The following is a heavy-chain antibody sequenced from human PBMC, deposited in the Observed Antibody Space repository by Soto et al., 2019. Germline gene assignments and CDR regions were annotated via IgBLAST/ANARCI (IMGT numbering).Heavy chain of an antibody. J-gene: IGHJ4*02. D-gene: IGHD6-6*01. CDR1: GFTFSSYG. Sequence: PGGSLRLSCAASGFTFSSYGMHWVRQAPGKGLEWVAVIWYDGSNKYYADSVKGRFTISRDNSKNTLYLQMNSLRAEDTAVYYCAREPSIAAISDYWGQGTLVTVSS. V-gene: IGHV3-33*01. CDR2: IWYDGSNK. CDR3: AREPSIAAISDY.